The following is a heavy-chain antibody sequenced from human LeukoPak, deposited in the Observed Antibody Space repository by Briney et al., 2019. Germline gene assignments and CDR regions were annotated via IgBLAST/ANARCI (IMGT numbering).Heavy chain of an antibody. CDR2: IIPIFGIA. J-gene: IGHJ6*02. CDR1: GGTFSSYA. CDR3: ARENDPSDYGMDV. Sequence: SSVKVSCKASGGTFSSYAISWVRQAPGQGLEWMGRIIPIFGIANYAQKFQGRVTITADKSTSTAYMELSSLRSEDTAVYYCARENDPSDYGMDVWGQGTTVTVSS. V-gene: IGHV1-69*04. D-gene: IGHD1-1*01.